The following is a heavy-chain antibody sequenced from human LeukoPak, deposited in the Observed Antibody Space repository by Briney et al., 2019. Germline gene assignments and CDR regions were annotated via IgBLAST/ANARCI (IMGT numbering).Heavy chain of an antibody. J-gene: IGHJ4*02. Sequence: GGSLRLSCAASGFTFSSYGMHWVRQAPGKGLEWVSSISSSSSYIYYADSVKGRFTISRDNAKNSLYLQMNSLRAEDTAVYYCAREVDGGETYYFDYWGQGTLVTVSS. CDR1: GFTFSSYG. V-gene: IGHV3-21*01. CDR3: AREVDGGETYYFDY. CDR2: ISSSSSYI. D-gene: IGHD4-23*01.